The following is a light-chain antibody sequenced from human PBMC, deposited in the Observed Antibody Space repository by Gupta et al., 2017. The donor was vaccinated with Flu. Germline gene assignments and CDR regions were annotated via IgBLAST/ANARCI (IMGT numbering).Light chain of an antibody. CDR1: SSDVGGYNY. V-gene: IGLV2-11*01. CDR3: CSYAG. Sequence: QSALTQPRSLSGSPGQSVTISCTGTSSDVGGYNYVSWYQQHPGKAPKLMIYDVSKRPPGVPDRCSGSKSGNTASLTISGLKAEDEADDYCCSYAGFGGGTKLTVL. J-gene: IGLJ2*01. CDR2: DVS.